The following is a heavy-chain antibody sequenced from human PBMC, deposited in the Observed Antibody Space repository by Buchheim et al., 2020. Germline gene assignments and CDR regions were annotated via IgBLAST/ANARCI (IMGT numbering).Heavy chain of an antibody. D-gene: IGHD6-25*01. V-gene: IGHV3-23*01. J-gene: IGHJ4*02. CDR2: ISGSYSST. CDR1: GFSFSTSA. Sequence: EVQLLESGGGLVQPGGSLRLSCTASGFSFSTSAMGWVRQAPGKALEWVSGISGSYSSTYYADSVRGRFTISRDNSKNTLYLQMNSLTVEDTAVYYCAKDLGKAATGIFDYWGQGTL. CDR3: AKDLGKAATGIFDY.